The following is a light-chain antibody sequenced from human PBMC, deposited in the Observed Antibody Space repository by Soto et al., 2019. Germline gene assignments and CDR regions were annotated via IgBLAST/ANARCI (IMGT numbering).Light chain of an antibody. CDR1: QSISSL. CDR3: QQSYSTLLT. Sequence: DIQMTQSPSSLSASVGDRVTITCRASQSISSLLNWYQQKPGKAPKLLIYAASSLESGVPSRFSGSGSGTDFTLTISSLQPEDFATYYCQQSYSTLLTFGGGTEVEIK. V-gene: IGKV1-39*01. CDR2: AAS. J-gene: IGKJ4*01.